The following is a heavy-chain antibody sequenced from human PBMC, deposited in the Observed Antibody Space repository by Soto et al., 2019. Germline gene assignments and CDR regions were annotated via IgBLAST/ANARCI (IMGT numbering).Heavy chain of an antibody. Sequence: PGGSLRLSCAASGFTFSDYYMSWIRQAPGKGLEWVSYISSSSSYTNYADSVKGRFTISRDNAKNSLYLQMNSLRAEDTAVYYCASSPMVRGVIEPTTFDYWGQGTLVTVSS. CDR3: ASSPMVRGVIEPTTFDY. D-gene: IGHD3-10*01. CDR2: ISSSSSYT. J-gene: IGHJ4*02. CDR1: GFTFSDYY. V-gene: IGHV3-11*06.